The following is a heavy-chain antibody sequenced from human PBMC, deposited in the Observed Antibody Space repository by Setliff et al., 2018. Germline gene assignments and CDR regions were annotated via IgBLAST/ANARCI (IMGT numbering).Heavy chain of an antibody. CDR3: AKALPPGQIGGYYYEMGSVYNCFLDV. D-gene: IGHD3-22*01. V-gene: IGHV3-21*04. J-gene: IGHJ6*04. CDR1: GFTFSGAE. CDR2: GSSSNFI. Sequence: GGSLRLSCAASGFTFSGAEIHWVRQASGKGLEWVGSSSNFIYYADSVKGRFTISRDNSRNTLYLQMNSLRAEDTALYYCAKALPPGQIGGYYYEMGSVYNCFLDVWGKGTTVTVSS.